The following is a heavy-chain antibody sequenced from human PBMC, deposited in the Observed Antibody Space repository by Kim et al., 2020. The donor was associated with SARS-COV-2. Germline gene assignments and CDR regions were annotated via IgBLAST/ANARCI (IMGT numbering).Heavy chain of an antibody. CDR2: IRGSGGST. CDR1: GFTFSNYD. D-gene: IGHD2-15*01. V-gene: IGHV3-23*01. J-gene: IGHJ6*02. Sequence: GGSLRLSCAASGFTFSNYDMSWVRQAPGKGLEWVSAIRGSGGSTYYADSVKGRFTISRDNSKNTLYLQMNSLRAEDTAVYYCAQKDNTYYLYYFAMDVWGRGTTLTVSS. CDR3: AQKDNTYYLYYFAMDV.